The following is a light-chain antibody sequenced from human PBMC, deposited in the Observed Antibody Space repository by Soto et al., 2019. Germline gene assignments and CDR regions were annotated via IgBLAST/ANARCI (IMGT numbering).Light chain of an antibody. V-gene: IGLV2-8*01. CDR3: SSYAGSNNLDVV. J-gene: IGLJ2*01. Sequence: QSVLPRPPSASGSPGQSVTIACTGTSNDVGGYNYVSWYQQHPGKAPKLMIFEVTKRPSGVPDRFSGSKSDNTASLTVSGLQAEDEAYYYCSSYAGSNNLDVVFGGGTKLTVL. CDR1: SNDVGGYNY. CDR2: EVT.